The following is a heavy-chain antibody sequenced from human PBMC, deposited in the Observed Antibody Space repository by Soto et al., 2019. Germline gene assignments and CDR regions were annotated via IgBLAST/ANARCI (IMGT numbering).Heavy chain of an antibody. CDR1: GGSISGSY. CDR2: VYYTGST. V-gene: IGHV4-59*01. Sequence: SETLSLTCTVSGGSISGSYWSWIRQSPGKGLEWLGYVYYTGSTNYSPSLRSRVSISVDTSKNEFSLRLSSVTAADTAVYFCARSVAVPGAHIDYWGQGTQVTVSS. J-gene: IGHJ4*02. CDR3: ARSVAVPGAHIDY. D-gene: IGHD6-19*01.